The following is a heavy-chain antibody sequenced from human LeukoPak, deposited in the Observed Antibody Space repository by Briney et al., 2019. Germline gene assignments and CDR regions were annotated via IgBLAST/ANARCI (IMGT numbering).Heavy chain of an antibody. J-gene: IGHJ4*02. CDR2: IYYSGST. D-gene: IGHD3-3*01. CDR3: ASGSTLYYDFRSGPGPFDY. V-gene: IGHV4-59*08. Sequence: SETLSLTCTVSGGSISSYYWSWIRQPPGKGLEWIGYIYYSGSTNYNPSLKSRVTISVDTSKNQFSLKLSSVTAADTAVYYCASGSTLYYDFRSGPGPFDYWGQGTLVTVSS. CDR1: GGSISSYY.